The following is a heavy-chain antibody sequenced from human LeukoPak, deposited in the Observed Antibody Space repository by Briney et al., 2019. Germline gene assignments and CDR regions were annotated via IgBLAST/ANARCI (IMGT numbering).Heavy chain of an antibody. D-gene: IGHD7-27*01. J-gene: IGHJ6*02. CDR1: GGSFSGYY. CDR2: INHSGST. Sequence: SETLSLTCAVYGGSFSGYYWSWIRQPPGRGLEWIGEINHSGSTNYNPSLKSRVTISVDTSKNQFSLRLNSVTAADTAVYYCARRRLGGMDVWGQGTTVTVSS. V-gene: IGHV4-34*01. CDR3: ARRRLGGMDV.